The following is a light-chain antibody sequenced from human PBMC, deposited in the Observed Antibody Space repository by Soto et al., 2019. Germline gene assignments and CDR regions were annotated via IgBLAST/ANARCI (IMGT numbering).Light chain of an antibody. CDR2: SAS. CDR1: QSIXXY. Sequence: DIQMTQSPSSLSAXXXXXVTITCRASQSIXXYLNWYQQKPGKAPKLLIYSASSLQSGVPSRFSGSGSGTDFTLTISSLQPEDFATYYCQQSYSTLWTFGQGTKVEIK. J-gene: IGKJ1*01. V-gene: IGKV1-39*01. CDR3: QQSYSTLWT.